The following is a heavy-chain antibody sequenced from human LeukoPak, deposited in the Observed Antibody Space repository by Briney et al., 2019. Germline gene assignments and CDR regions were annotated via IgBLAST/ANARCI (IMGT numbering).Heavy chain of an antibody. CDR1: GYTFTSYD. CDR2: MNPNRGNT. V-gene: IGHV1-8*01. CDR3: ARGSRGVIITAYYYYYYMDV. J-gene: IGHJ6*03. D-gene: IGHD3-10*01. Sequence: ASVKVSCKASGYTFTSYDINWVRQATGQGLEWMGWMNPNRGNTGYAQKFQGRVTMTRNTSISTAYMELSSLRSEDTAVYYCARGSRGVIITAYYYYYYMDVWGKGTTVTVSS.